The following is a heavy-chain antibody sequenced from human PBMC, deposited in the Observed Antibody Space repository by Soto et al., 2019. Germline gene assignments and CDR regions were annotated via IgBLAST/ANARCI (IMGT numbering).Heavy chain of an antibody. CDR3: ASHFDVNTALDYYYFDL. CDR1: GVSISPYY. V-gene: IGHV4-4*07. D-gene: IGHD3-16*01. Sequence: QVQLQESGPGLVKTSETLSLTCTVSGVSISPYYWTWIRQPAGKGLEWIGHLYSSGGATYIPSLKTRVTMSVFMDPFSLTLQSVTAADTAVYYCASHFDVNTALDYYYFDLWGRGALVTVSS. CDR2: LYSSGGA. J-gene: IGHJ2*01.